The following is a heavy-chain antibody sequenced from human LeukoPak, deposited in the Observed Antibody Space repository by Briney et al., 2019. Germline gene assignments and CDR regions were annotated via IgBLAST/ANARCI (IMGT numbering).Heavy chain of an antibody. CDR2: ISGSSGTI. V-gene: IGHV3-48*01. J-gene: IGHJ6*03. CDR3: AKDTVPAAMYYYYYMDV. Sequence: GGSLRLSCAASGFTFSSYSMNWVRQAPGKGLEWVSYISGSSGTIYYADSVKGRFTISRANAKNSLYLKMNSLRAEDTAVYYCAKDTVPAAMYYYYYMDVWGKGTTVTVSS. D-gene: IGHD2-2*01. CDR1: GFTFSSYS.